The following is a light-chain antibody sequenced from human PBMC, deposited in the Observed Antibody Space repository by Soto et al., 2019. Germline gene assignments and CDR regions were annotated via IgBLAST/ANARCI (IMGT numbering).Light chain of an antibody. Sequence: SFLTTSTATPAFSRREKATLSLRASQSVSSYLAWYQQKPGQAPRLLIYDASNRATGIPARFSGSGSGTDFTLTISSLQSEDFTVYYCQQYNKWPLTFGQGTKVDI. V-gene: IGKV3-11*01. J-gene: IGKJ1*01. CDR3: QQYNKWPLT. CDR1: QSVSSY. CDR2: DAS.